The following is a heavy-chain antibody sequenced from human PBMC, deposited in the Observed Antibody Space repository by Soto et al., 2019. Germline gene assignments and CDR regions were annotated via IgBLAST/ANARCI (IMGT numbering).Heavy chain of an antibody. CDR3: AKVVKYDVLTGYYKGPDYYGMDV. V-gene: IGHV3-23*01. CDR1: GFTFSIYS. D-gene: IGHD3-9*01. Sequence: QLLESGGGLVQPGGSLRLSCAASGFTFSIYSMNWVRQAPGKGLEWVSLISGSGGSTHYADSVEGRFTIPRDNSKNTLYLEMDSLRAEDTAVYYCAKVVKYDVLTGYYKGPDYYGMDVWGQGTTVTVSS. CDR2: ISGSGGST. J-gene: IGHJ6*02.